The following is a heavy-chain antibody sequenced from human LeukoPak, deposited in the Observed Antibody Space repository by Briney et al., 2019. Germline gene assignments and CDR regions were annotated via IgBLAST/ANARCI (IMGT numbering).Heavy chain of an antibody. CDR3: ARTEATVTQRGFDN. J-gene: IGHJ4*02. V-gene: IGHV2-70*11. CDR1: GFSLNTSGMC. Sequence: SGPTLVNPTQTLTLTCTFSGFSLNTSGMCVSWIRQPPGKALEWLARIDWDDGKYYSPSLKTRLTISKDTSKNQVVLTMADMDPLDTAIYYCARTEATVTQRGFDNWGQGTLVTVSS. D-gene: IGHD1-1*01. CDR2: IDWDDGK.